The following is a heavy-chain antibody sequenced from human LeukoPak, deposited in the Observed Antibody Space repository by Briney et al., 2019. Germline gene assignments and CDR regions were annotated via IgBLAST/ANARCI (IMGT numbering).Heavy chain of an antibody. D-gene: IGHD4-17*01. J-gene: IGHJ4*02. CDR3: ARVGRLQYGDYVAFDY. V-gene: IGHV3-11*01. CDR2: ISVSGTTM. Sequence: GGSLRLSCAASGFTFINAWMSWVRQAPGKGLEWISYISVSGTTMYYADSVKGRFTLSRDNAKNSLYLQMNSLRADDTAVYYCARVGRLQYGDYVAFDYWGQGTLVTVSS. CDR1: GFTFINAW.